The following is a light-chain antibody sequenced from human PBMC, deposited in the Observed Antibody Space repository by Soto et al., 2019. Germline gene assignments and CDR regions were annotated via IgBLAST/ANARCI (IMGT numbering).Light chain of an antibody. CDR3: QQYCSSPPLFT. CDR2: GAS. J-gene: IGKJ3*01. V-gene: IGKV3-20*01. CDR1: QSVSSSY. Sequence: EIVLTQSPGTLSLSPGERATLSCRASQSVSSSYLAWYQQKPGQAPRLLIYGASSRATGIPDRFSGSGSGTADSLTISRLEAEDFAVYYCQQYCSSPPLFTFGPGTKVDIK.